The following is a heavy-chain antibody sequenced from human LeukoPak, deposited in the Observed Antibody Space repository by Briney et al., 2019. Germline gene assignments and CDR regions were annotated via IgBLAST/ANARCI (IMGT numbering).Heavy chain of an antibody. J-gene: IGHJ4*02. D-gene: IGHD6-19*01. V-gene: IGHV3-30*03. CDR1: GFTFSSYG. Sequence: GRSLRLSCAASGFTFSSYGMHWVRQAPGKGLEWVAAISYDGSNKYYADSVKGRFTISRDNSKNTLYLQMNSLRAEDTAVYYCATLSSGPFDYWGQGTLVTVSS. CDR3: ATLSSGPFDY. CDR2: ISYDGSNK.